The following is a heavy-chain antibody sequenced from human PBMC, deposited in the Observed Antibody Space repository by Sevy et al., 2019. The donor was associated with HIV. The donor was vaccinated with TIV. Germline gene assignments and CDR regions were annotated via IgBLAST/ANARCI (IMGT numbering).Heavy chain of an antibody. CDR1: GFTFSSYA. J-gene: IGHJ4*02. Sequence: GGSLRLSCAASGFTFSSYAMSWVRQAPGKGLEWVSAISGSGYLTYYTDSVKGRFTISRDNSKNTLYLQMNSLRAEDTAVCYYAKEGGGYYYDSSGLFDYWGQGTLVTVSS. CDR2: ISGSGYLT. D-gene: IGHD3-22*01. V-gene: IGHV3-23*01. CDR3: AKEGGGYYYDSSGLFDY.